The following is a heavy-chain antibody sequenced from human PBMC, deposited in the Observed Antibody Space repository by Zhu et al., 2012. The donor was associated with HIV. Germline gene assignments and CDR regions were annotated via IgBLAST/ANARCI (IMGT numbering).Heavy chain of an antibody. V-gene: IGHV4-38-2*02. CDR3: ARGAIRYYDILTGYYMPSDFDY. D-gene: IGHD3-9*01. CDR2: IYHSGST. CDR1: GYSISSGYY. J-gene: IGHJ4*02. Sequence: QVQLQESGPGLVKPSETLSLTCTVSGYSISSGYYWGWIRQPPGKGLEWIGSIYHSGSTYYNPSLKSRVTISVDTSKNQFSLKLSSVTAADTAVYYCARGAIRYYDILTGYYMPSDFDYWGQGTLVTVSS.